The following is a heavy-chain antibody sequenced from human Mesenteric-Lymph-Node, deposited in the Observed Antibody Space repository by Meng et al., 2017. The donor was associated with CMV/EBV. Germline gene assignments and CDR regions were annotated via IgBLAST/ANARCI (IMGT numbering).Heavy chain of an antibody. CDR2: IYSGGST. Sequence: GGSLRLSCAASGFTVSSNYMSWVRQAPGKGLEWVSVIYSGGSTYYADSVKGRFTISRDNSKNTLYLQMNSLRAEDTAVYYCAKGENVYAPVGYFDFWGQGTLVTVSS. V-gene: IGHV3-66*02. CDR3: AKGENVYAPVGYFDF. D-gene: IGHD2-8*01. J-gene: IGHJ4*02. CDR1: GFTVSSNY.